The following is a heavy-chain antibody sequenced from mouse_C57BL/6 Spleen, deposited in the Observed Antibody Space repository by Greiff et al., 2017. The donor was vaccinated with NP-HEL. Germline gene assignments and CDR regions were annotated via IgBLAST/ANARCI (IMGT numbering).Heavy chain of an antibody. Sequence: EVQLQQSGAELVRPAASVKLSCTASGFNIKDDYMHWVKQRPEQGLEWIGWIDPENGDTEYASKFQGKATITADTSSNTAYLQLSSLTSEDTAVYYCTNYYGSSPWFAYWGQGTLVTVSA. J-gene: IGHJ3*01. CDR2: IDPENGDT. V-gene: IGHV14-4*01. CDR3: TNYYGSSPWFAY. CDR1: GFNIKDDY. D-gene: IGHD1-1*01.